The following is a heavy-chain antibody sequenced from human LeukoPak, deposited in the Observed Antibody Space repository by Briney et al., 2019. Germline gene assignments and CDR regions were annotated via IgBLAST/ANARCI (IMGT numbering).Heavy chain of an antibody. V-gene: IGHV1-69*04. CDR1: GGTFSSYA. J-gene: IGHJ5*02. Sequence: ASVKVSCKASGGTFSSYAISWVRQAPGQGLEWMGRIIPILGIANYAQKFQGRVTITADKSTSTAYMELSSLGSEDTAVYYCARGSPIETTVLDPWGQGTLVTVSS. CDR3: ARGSPIETTVLDP. D-gene: IGHD4-17*01. CDR2: IIPILGIA.